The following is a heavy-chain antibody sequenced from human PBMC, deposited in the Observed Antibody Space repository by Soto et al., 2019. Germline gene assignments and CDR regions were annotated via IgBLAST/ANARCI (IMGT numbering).Heavy chain of an antibody. J-gene: IGHJ4*02. V-gene: IGHV3-11*01. CDR2: ISSGGSSI. CDR1: GFTFSDYY. D-gene: IGHD3-10*01. CDR3: ASLAIGTIIRGAPDF. Sequence: VQVVESGGGLVQPGGSLRLSCETSGFTFSDYYMTWIRQAPGKGLEWVSYISSGGSSIYYADSVKGRFTISRDNAKNSLYLQMNSLRAEDTAMYYCASLAIGTIIRGAPDFWGQGTLVTVSS.